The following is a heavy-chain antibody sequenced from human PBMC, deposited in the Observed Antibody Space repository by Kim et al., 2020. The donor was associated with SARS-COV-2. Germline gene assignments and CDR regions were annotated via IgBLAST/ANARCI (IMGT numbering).Heavy chain of an antibody. CDR3: AREPYSSTDDAFDL. J-gene: IGHJ3*01. V-gene: IGHV4-59*01. CDR2: IYYSGST. CDR1: GGSIRSYY. D-gene: IGHD6-13*01. Sequence: SETLSLTCTVSGGSIRSYYWSWIRQPPGKGLEWIGNIYYSGSTNYSPSFKSRVTISVDTSRNQFSLRLSSVTAADTAVYYCAREPYSSTDDAFDLWGQGT.